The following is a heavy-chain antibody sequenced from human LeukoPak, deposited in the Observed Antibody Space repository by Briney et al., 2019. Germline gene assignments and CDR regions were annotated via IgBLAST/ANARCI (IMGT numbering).Heavy chain of an antibody. CDR1: GYAFTSYG. Sequence: ASVKVSCRASGYAFTSYGISWVRQAPGQGLEWMGWISAYNGNTNYAQKLQGRVTMTTDTSTSTAYMELRSLRSDDTAVYYCARASWILGGFDYWGQGTLVTVSS. CDR2: ISAYNGNT. D-gene: IGHD3-16*01. CDR3: ARASWILGGFDY. J-gene: IGHJ4*02. V-gene: IGHV1-18*01.